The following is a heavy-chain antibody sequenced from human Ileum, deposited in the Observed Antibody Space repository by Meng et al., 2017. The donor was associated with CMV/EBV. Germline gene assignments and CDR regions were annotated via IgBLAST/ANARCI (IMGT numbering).Heavy chain of an antibody. CDR1: VGSVSSADYY. CDR2: IYYTGSA. Sequence: SETLSLTCTVSVGSVSSADYYWTWIRQPPGKGLEYIGYIYYTGSATYSPSLKSRVTMSLDTSKNKFSLKLSSVTTADTAVYFCAADLLRTTLGDYWGQGALVTVSS. J-gene: IGHJ4*02. CDR3: AADLLRTTLGDY. V-gene: IGHV4-61*08. D-gene: IGHD1-14*01.